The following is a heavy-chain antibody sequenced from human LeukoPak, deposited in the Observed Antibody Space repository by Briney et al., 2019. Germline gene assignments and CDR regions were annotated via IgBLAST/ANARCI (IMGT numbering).Heavy chain of an antibody. V-gene: IGHV1-18*01. CDR1: GYTFSICG. CDR3: ARAGATVTTHFDF. CDR2: ISAYNGNT. D-gene: IGHD4-17*01. Sequence: ASVKVSCKASGYTFSICGISWVRQAPGQGLEWMGWISAYNGNTNYAQKFQDRVTMTTDTSTSTAYMELRGLRSDDTAMYYCARAGATVTTHFDFWGQGTVVTVSS. J-gene: IGHJ4*02.